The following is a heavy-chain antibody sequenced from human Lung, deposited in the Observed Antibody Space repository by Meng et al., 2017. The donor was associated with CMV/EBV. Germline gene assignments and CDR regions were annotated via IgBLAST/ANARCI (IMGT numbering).Heavy chain of an antibody. CDR2: MNPNRGNT. J-gene: IGHJ6*01. V-gene: IGHV1-8*01. Sequence: GGSLRLXCKASGYTFSNYDIIWVRQASGQGLEWVGWMNPNRGNTAYAQKFQGRVTMTRDTSTSIAYMELSSLRSGVTAVYYCARGQVQCSTINCHDYRFSGMDVWXQG. CDR1: GYTFSNYD. D-gene: IGHD2/OR15-2a*01. CDR3: ARGQVQCSTINCHDYRFSGMDV.